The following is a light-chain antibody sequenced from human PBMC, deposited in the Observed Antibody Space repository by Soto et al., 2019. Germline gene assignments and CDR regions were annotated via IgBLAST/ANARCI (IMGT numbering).Light chain of an antibody. CDR3: QQYSNWPPLYT. CDR1: QSVSSY. V-gene: IGKV3-15*01. CDR2: DAS. Sequence: EIVMTQSPATLSVSPGERATLSCRASQSVSSYLAWYQQKPGLPPRLLISDASTRATGIPDSFXXXXXXPXXXXXXXXXXXXDFAVYYCQQYSNWPPLYTFGRGTKLEXK. J-gene: IGKJ2*01.